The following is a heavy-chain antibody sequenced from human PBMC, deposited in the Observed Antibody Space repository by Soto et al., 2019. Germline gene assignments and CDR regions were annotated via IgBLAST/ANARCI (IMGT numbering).Heavy chain of an antibody. J-gene: IGHJ2*01. D-gene: IGHD6-19*01. Sequence: SETLSLTCAVYGGSFSGYYWSWIRQPPGKGLEWIGEINHSGSTNYNPSLKSRVTISVDTSKNQFSLKLSSVTAADTAVYYCARGRSIAVAGKRTWYFDLWGRGTLVTVSS. CDR3: ARGRSIAVAGKRTWYFDL. CDR2: INHSGST. V-gene: IGHV4-34*01. CDR1: GGSFSGYY.